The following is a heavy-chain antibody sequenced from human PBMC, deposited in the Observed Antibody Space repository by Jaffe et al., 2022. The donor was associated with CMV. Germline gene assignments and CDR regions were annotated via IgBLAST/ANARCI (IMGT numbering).Heavy chain of an antibody. CDR3: ARHQSGHCTDGLCYAIWFDP. V-gene: IGHV1-3*01. CDR2: INPGNGKT. CDR1: GYSFSYYS. Sequence: QVQLVQSAAEVKKPGASVKVSCKATGYSFSYYSIQWVRQAPGQRPEWMGWINPGNGKTKYSQKFQGRVTITTDTSARIAYMELRSLRSEDTAVYYCARHQSGHCTDGLCYAIWFDPWGQGTLVTVSS. D-gene: IGHD2-8*01. J-gene: IGHJ5*02.